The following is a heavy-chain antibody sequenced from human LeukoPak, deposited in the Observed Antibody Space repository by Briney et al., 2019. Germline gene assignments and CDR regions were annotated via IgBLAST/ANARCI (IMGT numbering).Heavy chain of an antibody. CDR2: TSGSGGST. CDR1: AFTFSSNA. CDR3: AKYTMDTARTPFDY. Sequence: GGSLRLSCAASAFTFSSNAMSWDRQAQGKGLEWVSATSGSGGSTYYAGSVKGRFAISRDNSKNTLYLQMNSLRAEDTAVYYCAKYTMDTARTPFDYWGQGTLVTVSS. V-gene: IGHV3-23*01. D-gene: IGHD5-18*01. J-gene: IGHJ4*02.